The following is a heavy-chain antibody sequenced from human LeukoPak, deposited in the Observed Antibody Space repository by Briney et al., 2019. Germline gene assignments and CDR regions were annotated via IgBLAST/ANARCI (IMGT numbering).Heavy chain of an antibody. D-gene: IGHD3-22*01. Sequence: GGSLRLSCTASGFSFTDYAMNWVRQAPGKGLEWVSAISGRGQSTYYADSVKGRFIISGDNSSNTLFLQMSSLRVEDTALYYCVQRGYDYDSAGLFYAEHFHNWGQGTLVTVAS. CDR3: VQRGYDYDSAGLFYAEHFHN. V-gene: IGHV3-23*01. CDR2: ISGRGQST. J-gene: IGHJ1*01. CDR1: GFSFTDYA.